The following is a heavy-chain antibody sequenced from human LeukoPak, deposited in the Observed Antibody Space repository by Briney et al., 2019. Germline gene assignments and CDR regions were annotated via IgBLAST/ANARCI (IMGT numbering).Heavy chain of an antibody. V-gene: IGHV4-59*08. Sequence: SETLSLTCTVSGGSISSYYWNWIRQLPGMGLEWIGYIYYSGSTNYNPSLKSRVTISVDTSKNQFSLKLSSVTAADTAVYYCARQPIVGASDAFDIWGQGTMVTVSS. D-gene: IGHD1-26*01. CDR2: IYYSGST. J-gene: IGHJ3*02. CDR1: GGSISSYY. CDR3: ARQPIVGASDAFDI.